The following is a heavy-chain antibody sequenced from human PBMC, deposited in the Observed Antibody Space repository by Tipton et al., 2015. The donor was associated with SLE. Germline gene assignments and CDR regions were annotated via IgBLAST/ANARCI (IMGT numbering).Heavy chain of an antibody. CDR2: IHHRGTT. CDR3: ARVVTVGAAHYYDIDV. V-gene: IGHV4-34*01. CDR1: GDSLSGQY. Sequence: TLSLTCSVYGDSLSGQYWSWIRQPPGMGLEWIGEIHHRGTTNYNPSLKSRVTISVDTSKTQFSLKLGSLTAADTAVYYCARVVTVGAAHYYDIDVWGQGTRVTVSS. J-gene: IGHJ6*02. D-gene: IGHD2-21*02.